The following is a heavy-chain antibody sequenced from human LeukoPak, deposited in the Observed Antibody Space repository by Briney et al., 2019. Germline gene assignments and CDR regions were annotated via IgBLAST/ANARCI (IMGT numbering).Heavy chain of an antibody. CDR2: IYSGTI. J-gene: IGHJ6*03. D-gene: IGHD3-3*01. V-gene: IGHV3-53*01. CDR3: ARVIRRGAIFGVVIRPNYYYYYMDV. CDR1: GFTVSSNS. Sequence: GGSLRLSCTVSGFTVSSNSMSWVRQAPGKGLEWVSFIYSGTIHYSDSVKGRFTISRDNSKNTLYLQMNSLRAEDTAVYYCARVIRRGAIFGVVIRPNYYYYYMDVWGKGTTVTVSS.